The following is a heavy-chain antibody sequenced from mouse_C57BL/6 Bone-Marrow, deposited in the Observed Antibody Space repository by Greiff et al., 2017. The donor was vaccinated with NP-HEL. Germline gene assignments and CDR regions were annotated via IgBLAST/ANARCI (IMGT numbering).Heavy chain of an antibody. CDR2: INPSSGYT. J-gene: IGHJ4*01. Sequence: QVQLKESGAELAKPGASVKLSCKASGYTFTSYWMHWVKQRPGQGLEWIGYINPSSGYTKYNQKFKDKATLTADKSSSTAYMQLSSLTYEDSAVYYCAIPWLDYAMDYWGQGTSVTVSS. D-gene: IGHD2-2*01. CDR1: GYTFTSYW. CDR3: AIPWLDYAMDY. V-gene: IGHV1-7*01.